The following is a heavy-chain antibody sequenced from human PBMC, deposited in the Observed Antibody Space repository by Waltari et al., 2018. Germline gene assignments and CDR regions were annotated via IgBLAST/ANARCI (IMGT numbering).Heavy chain of an antibody. CDR3: ASGGGYTNGWDY. CDR1: GGSISSSNYY. J-gene: IGHJ4*02. Sequence: QPLLQESGPGLVKPSETLSLTCSVSGGSISSSNYYWSWIRQPPGKGLEWIGNIYYSGDTYYNPSLKSRVTISLDTSKNQFSLKLRSVIAADTAVYFCASGGGYTNGWDYWGQGPLVTVSS. D-gene: IGHD2-8*01. CDR2: IYYSGDT. V-gene: IGHV4-39*07.